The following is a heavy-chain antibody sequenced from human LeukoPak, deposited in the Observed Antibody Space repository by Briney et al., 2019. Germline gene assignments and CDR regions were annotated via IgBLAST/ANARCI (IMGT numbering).Heavy chain of an antibody. V-gene: IGHV1-2*06. CDR2: INPNSGGT. D-gene: IGHD6-19*01. J-gene: IGHJ4*02. CDR3: ARDPRIAVAGKYFDY. Sequence: ASVKVSCKASGYTFTGYYMHWVRQAPGQGLEWMGRINPNSGGTNYAQKFQGRVTMTRDTSISTAYMELSRLRSDDAAVYYCARDPRIAVAGKYFDYWGQGTLVTVSS. CDR1: GYTFTGYY.